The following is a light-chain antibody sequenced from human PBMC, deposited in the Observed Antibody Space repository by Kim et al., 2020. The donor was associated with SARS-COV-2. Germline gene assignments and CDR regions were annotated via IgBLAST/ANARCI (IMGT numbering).Light chain of an antibody. CDR1: QSVSSY. Sequence: APGERATRSCRASQSVSSYLALYQQKPGQAPRLLIYDASNRATGIPARFSGSGSGTDFTLTISSLEPEDFAVYYCQQRSNWPPLTFGGGTKVDIK. J-gene: IGKJ4*01. CDR2: DAS. CDR3: QQRSNWPPLT. V-gene: IGKV3-11*01.